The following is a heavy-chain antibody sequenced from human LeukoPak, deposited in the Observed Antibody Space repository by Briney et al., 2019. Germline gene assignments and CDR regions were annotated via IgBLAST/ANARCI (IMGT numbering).Heavy chain of an antibody. CDR1: GGSFSGHY. V-gene: IGHV4-34*01. CDR2: INHSGST. J-gene: IGHJ5*02. D-gene: IGHD3-16*01. CDR3: TRGPLWVKERFFDP. Sequence: PSETLSLTCSVYGGSFSGHYWSWIRQPPGKGLEWIGEINHSGSTNYNPSLKSRVAISVDTSKNQFSLKLRSVTAADTAVYYCTRGPLWVKERFFDPWGQGTLVTVSS.